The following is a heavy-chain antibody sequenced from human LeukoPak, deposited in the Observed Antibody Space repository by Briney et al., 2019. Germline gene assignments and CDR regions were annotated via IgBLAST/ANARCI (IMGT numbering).Heavy chain of an antibody. CDR2: ISSSSSTI. D-gene: IGHD3-22*01. V-gene: IGHV3-48*01. CDR3: ARPVRGYYDSSGSLGAFDI. CDR1: GFTFSSYS. Sequence: GGSLRLSCAASGFTFSSYSMNWVRQAPGKGLEWVSYISSSSSTIYYADSVKGRFTISRDNAKNSLYLQMNSLRAEDTAVYYCARPVRGYYDSSGSLGAFDIWGQGTMVTVSS. J-gene: IGHJ3*02.